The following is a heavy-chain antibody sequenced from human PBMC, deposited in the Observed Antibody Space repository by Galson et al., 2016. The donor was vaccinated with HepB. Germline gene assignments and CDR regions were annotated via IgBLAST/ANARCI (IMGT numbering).Heavy chain of an antibody. J-gene: IGHJ5*02. V-gene: IGHV3-23*01. CDR1: GFPFDKYA. CDR2: VSVTSAT. CDR3: AKDLDSSGNNYEMIDNCFDP. Sequence: SLRLSCAASGFPFDKYAMNWVRQAPGKGLEWVSLVSVTSATHYADSVQGRFTVSRENSKNTVYLQMNSLRAEDTAVYYCAKDLDSSGNNYEMIDNCFDPWGQGTLVTVSA. D-gene: IGHD3-10*01.